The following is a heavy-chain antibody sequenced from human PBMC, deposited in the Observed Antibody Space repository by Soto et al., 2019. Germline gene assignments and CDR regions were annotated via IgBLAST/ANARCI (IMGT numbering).Heavy chain of an antibody. CDR1: GDSISSGGYY. CDR3: ARDSATLDYFDY. Sequence: SETLSLTCTVSGDSISSGGYYWSWIRQHPGKGLEWIGYIYYSGNTYYNPSLKNRVTISVDTSKRQFSLRLSSVTAADTAVYYCARDSATLDYFDYWGQGTLVTVSS. V-gene: IGHV4-31*03. J-gene: IGHJ4*02. D-gene: IGHD6-25*01. CDR2: IYYSGNT.